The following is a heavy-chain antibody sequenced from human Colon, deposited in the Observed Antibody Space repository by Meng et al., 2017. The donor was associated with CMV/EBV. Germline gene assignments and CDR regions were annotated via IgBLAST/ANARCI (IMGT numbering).Heavy chain of an antibody. J-gene: IGHJ5*02. CDR3: AREFWAVAGA. D-gene: IGHD6-19*01. CDR1: GFTFSSYA. CDR2: ISYDGSNK. V-gene: IGHV3-30*04. Sequence: GESLKISCAASGFTFSSYAMHWVRQAPGKGLEWVAVISYDGSNKYYAVSVKGRFTISRDNSKNTLYLQMNSLRAEDTAVYYCAREFWAVAGAWGQGTLVTVSS.